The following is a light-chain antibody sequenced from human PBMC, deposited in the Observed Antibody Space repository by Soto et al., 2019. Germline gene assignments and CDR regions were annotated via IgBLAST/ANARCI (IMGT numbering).Light chain of an antibody. CDR2: DTS. CDR3: QQYNRVPYS. CDR1: QDLNNY. J-gene: IGKJ2*03. Sequence: MQMTQSPSSLSASVGDRVSITCQASQDLNNYINWYHQKPGKAPRLLIYDTSNLEIGVPSRFGGSGSGTTFTFTSIGLQPEDCGTYYCQQYNRVPYSCGQGTKVELK. V-gene: IGKV1-33*01.